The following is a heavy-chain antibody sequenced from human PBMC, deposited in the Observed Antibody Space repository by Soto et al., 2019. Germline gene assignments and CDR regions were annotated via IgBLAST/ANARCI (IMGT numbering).Heavy chain of an antibody. CDR1: GFTFSDYA. CDR3: ARPAATVIFYSGMDV. J-gene: IGHJ6*02. CDR2: ISFDGSNE. Sequence: XGSLRLSCAASGFTFSDYAMHWVRQAPGKGLEWVAIISFDGSNEHYADSVQGRFTISRDNSENTLYLQMNSLRADDTAVYYCARPAATVIFYSGMDVWGQGTTVTVSS. V-gene: IGHV3-30-3*01. D-gene: IGHD4-17*01.